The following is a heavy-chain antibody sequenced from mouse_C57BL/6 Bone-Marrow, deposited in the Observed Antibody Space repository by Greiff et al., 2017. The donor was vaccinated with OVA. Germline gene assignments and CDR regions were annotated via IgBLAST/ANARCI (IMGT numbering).Heavy chain of an antibody. J-gene: IGHJ2*01. CDR1: GYTFTSYW. D-gene: IGHD1-1*01. CDR3: ARGGTSKVVADY. Sequence: QVQLQQPGPELVKPGASVKLSCKASGYTFTSYWMHWVKQRPGRGLEWIGRIDPKSGGPKYNEKFKSKATLAVDKPSSTAYMQLSSLTSEDSAVYYCARGGTSKVVADYWGQGTTLTVSS. CDR2: IDPKSGGP. V-gene: IGHV1-72*01.